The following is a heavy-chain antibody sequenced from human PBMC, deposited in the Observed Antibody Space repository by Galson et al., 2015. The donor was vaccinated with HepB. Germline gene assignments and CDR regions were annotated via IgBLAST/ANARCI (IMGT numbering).Heavy chain of an antibody. J-gene: IGHJ6*02. CDR2: IDWDDDK. CDR1: GFSLSTSGMC. V-gene: IGHV2-70*01. Sequence: PALVKPTQTLTLTCTFSGFSLSTSGMCVSWIRQPPGKALEWLALIDWDDDKYYSTSLKTRLTISKDTSKNQVVLTMTNMDPVDTATYYCARMRYYYDSSGYYGSGLYGMDVWGQGTTVTVSS. CDR3: ARMRYYYDSSGYYGSGLYGMDV. D-gene: IGHD3-22*01.